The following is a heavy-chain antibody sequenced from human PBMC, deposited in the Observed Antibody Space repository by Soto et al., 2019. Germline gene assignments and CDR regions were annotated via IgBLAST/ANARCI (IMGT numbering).Heavy chain of an antibody. V-gene: IGHV5-51*01. Sequence: EVQLVQSGAEVKKSGESLKISCKGSGYIFTNYWIGWVRQMPGRGLEWMGIIFPGDSDTRYSPSFQGQVTISVDKSISTAYLQWRSLKASDTAIYYGARQNFSVDAGRVAGPAWYFDLWARGTRVSVSP. CDR2: IFPGDSDT. CDR1: GYIFTNYW. J-gene: IGHJ2*01. D-gene: IGHD5-18*01. CDR3: ARQNFSVDAGRVAGPAWYFDL.